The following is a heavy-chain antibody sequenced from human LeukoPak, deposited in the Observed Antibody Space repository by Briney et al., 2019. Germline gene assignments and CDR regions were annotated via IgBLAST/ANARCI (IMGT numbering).Heavy chain of an antibody. V-gene: IGHV3-30*09. Sequence: GGSLRLSCAASGFTFSSYAMHWVRQAPGKGLEWVAFIRYDGSNKNYAESVKGRFAISRDNSKNTLYLQMNSLRAEDTAVYYCARDKGYYYDSSGHFCYFDYWGQGTLVTVSS. CDR1: GFTFSSYA. CDR2: IRYDGSNK. J-gene: IGHJ4*02. D-gene: IGHD3-22*01. CDR3: ARDKGYYYDSSGHFCYFDY.